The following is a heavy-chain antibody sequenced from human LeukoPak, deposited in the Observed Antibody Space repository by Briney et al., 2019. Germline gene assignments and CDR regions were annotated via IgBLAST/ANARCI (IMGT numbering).Heavy chain of an antibody. CDR3: AKDGDADYYGSGNY. J-gene: IGHJ4*02. CDR1: GFTFSSYG. CDR2: IRYDGSNK. Sequence: GGSLRLSCAASGFTFSSYGMHWVRQAPGKGLEWVAFIRYDGSNKYYADSVKGRFTISRDNSKNTLYLQMNSLRAEDTAVYYCAKDGDADYYGSGNYWGQGTLVTVSS. D-gene: IGHD3-10*01. V-gene: IGHV3-30*02.